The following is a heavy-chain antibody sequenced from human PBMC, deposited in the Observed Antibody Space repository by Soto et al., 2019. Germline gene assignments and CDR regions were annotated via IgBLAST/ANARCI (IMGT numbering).Heavy chain of an antibody. J-gene: IGHJ4*02. D-gene: IGHD6-13*01. CDR2: ISGSGGST. Sequence: ILSCAASGFTFSSYAMSWVRQAPGKGLEWVSAISGSGGSTYYADSVKGRFTISRDNSKNTLYLQMNSLRAEDTAVYYCAKPSSSWFYFDYWGQGTLVTVSS. V-gene: IGHV3-23*01. CDR1: GFTFSSYA. CDR3: AKPSSSWFYFDY.